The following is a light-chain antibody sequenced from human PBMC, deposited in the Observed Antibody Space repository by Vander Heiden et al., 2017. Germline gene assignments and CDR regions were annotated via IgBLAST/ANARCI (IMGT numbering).Light chain of an antibody. J-gene: IGLJ3*02. V-gene: IGLV2-14*01. CDR2: EVS. CDR1: SSDVGGYNY. Sequence: QSALTQPASVSGSPGQSITIPCTGTSSDVGGYNYVSWYQQHPGKDPKRMIYEVSNRPSGVSNRFSGSKSGKKDSRNIFGLQAEDEAEDDGSSYTSSSTLDVCGGGTKLTV. CDR3: SSYTSSSTLDV.